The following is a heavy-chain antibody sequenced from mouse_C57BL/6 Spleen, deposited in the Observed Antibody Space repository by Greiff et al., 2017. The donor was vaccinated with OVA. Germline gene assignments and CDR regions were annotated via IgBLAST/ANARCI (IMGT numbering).Heavy chain of an antibody. J-gene: IGHJ3*01. CDR1: GYTFTDYY. Sequence: EVQLQQSGPELVKPGASVKISCKASGYTFTDYYMNWVKQSHGQSLEWIGDINPNNGGTSSNQKFKGKATLTVDKSSSTAYMALRSLTSEDFAVYYCARTAYGNYAWFAYWGQGTLVTVSA. CDR2: INPNNGGT. V-gene: IGHV1-26*01. D-gene: IGHD2-1*01. CDR3: ARTAYGNYAWFAY.